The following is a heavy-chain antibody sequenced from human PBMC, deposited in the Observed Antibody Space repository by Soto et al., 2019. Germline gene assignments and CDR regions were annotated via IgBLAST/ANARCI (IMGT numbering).Heavy chain of an antibody. D-gene: IGHD3-22*01. CDR2: IYYSGST. V-gene: IGHV4-61*08. J-gene: IGHJ4*02. Sequence: SETLSLTCAVSGVSISSGVYYWSWIRQPPGKGLEWIGYIYYSGSTNYNPSLKSRVTISVDTSKNQFSLKLSSVTAADTAVYYCARGVKSYYYDSSGYADYWGQGTLVTVSS. CDR3: ARGVKSYYYDSSGYADY. CDR1: GVSISSGVYY.